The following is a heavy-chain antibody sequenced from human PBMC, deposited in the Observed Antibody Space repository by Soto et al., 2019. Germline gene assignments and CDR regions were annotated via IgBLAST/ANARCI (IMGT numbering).Heavy chain of an antibody. Sequence: QVQLQESGSELVRPSQTLSLTCAVSGGSIRRGDASWGWIRQPPGKGLEWMGHIYHSGSTDYNPSLKSRVTISVDNSKNQFSLRLNSVTAADTAVYFCARVGRALDYWGQGTLVTVSS. CDR2: IYHSGST. V-gene: IGHV4-30-2*01. CDR3: ARVGRALDY. CDR1: GGSIRRGDAS. J-gene: IGHJ4*02.